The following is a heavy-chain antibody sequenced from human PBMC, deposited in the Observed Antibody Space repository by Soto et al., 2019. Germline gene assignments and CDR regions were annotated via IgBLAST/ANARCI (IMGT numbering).Heavy chain of an antibody. V-gene: IGHV3-15*07. CDR2: IKSKIDGGTA. Sequence: PGGSLRLSCAASGFTFTTAWINWVRQAPGKGLEWVGRIKSKIDGGTADFAAPVRGRFAISRDDSKSMVYLQMNSLKASDTAMYYCATKTPPPTGIGPVQMAFDIWGQGTMVTVSS. CDR3: ATKTPPPTGIGPVQMAFDI. CDR1: GFTFTTAW. D-gene: IGHD3-10*01. J-gene: IGHJ3*02.